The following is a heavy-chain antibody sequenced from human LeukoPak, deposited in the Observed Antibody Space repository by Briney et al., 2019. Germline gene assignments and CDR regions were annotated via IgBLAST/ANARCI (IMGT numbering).Heavy chain of an antibody. D-gene: IGHD4-17*01. CDR2: IRYDGITK. CDR3: AALHTGTFVDY. J-gene: IGHJ4*02. Sequence: GGSMRLSCAASGFSFSGYGMHWVRQIPGKGLEWVAFIRYDGITKFYIDSVKGRFAISRDNSKNTLSLQMNSLRTEDTAVYYCAALHTGTFVDYWGQGTLVTVSS. V-gene: IGHV3-30*02. CDR1: GFSFSGYG.